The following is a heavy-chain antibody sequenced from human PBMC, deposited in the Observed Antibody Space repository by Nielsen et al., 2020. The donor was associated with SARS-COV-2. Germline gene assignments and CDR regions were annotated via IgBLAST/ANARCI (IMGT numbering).Heavy chain of an antibody. V-gene: IGHV3-30*03. CDR3: ARDRREEAAPGTGGLVH. CDR2: LSWDGSHK. CDR1: GFTLKNYG. D-gene: IGHD6-13*01. J-gene: IGHJ5*02. Sequence: GESLKISCAASGFTLKNYGMHWVRQVPGKGLEWVAALSWDGSHKYFADSVKGRFTISRDNFKNKMFLQMNSLRPDDTAVYFCARDRREEAAPGTGGLVHWGPGTPVTVSS.